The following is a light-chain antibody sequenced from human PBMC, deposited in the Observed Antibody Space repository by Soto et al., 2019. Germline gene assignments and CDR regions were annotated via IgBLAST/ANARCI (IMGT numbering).Light chain of an antibody. CDR2: DVP. V-gene: IGKV1-16*02. J-gene: IGKJ4*01. CDR3: QQYHNYPVT. Sequence: DIEMTQSPSSVSASVGDRVTITCRASQGISNHLAWFQLKPGKAPESLIYDVPSLQSGVPSKFSGSGSGTDFTLTISILQPEDVATDYGQQYHNYPVTFGGGTKVEIK. CDR1: QGISNH.